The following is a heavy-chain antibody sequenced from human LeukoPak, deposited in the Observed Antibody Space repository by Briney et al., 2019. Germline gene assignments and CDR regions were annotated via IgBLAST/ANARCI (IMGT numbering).Heavy chain of an antibody. CDR1: GYTFTDYY. Sequence: GASVKVSCKASGYTFTDYYMHWVRQAPGQGLEWMGWINPNSGGTNFAQKFQGRVTMTRDPSISPAYMELSRLRSDDTAVYYCARDSTAWLVMYYFDYWGQGTLVTVSS. V-gene: IGHV1-2*02. J-gene: IGHJ4*02. CDR3: ARDSTAWLVMYYFDY. D-gene: IGHD6-19*01. CDR2: INPNSGGT.